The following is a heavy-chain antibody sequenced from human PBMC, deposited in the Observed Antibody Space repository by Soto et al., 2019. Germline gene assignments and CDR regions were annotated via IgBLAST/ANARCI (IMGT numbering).Heavy chain of an antibody. CDR2: ISGSGGST. CDR1: GFTFSSYG. V-gene: IGHV3-23*01. CDR3: ANRNDYGSGSYFPFDH. J-gene: IGHJ4*02. Sequence: EVQLLESGGGLVQPGGSLRLSCAASGFTFSSYGMSWVRQAPGKGLEWVSSISGSGGSTYYADSVKGRFTISRDNSKNRLYRQMRSLRAEDTAVYYCANRNDYGSGSYFPFDHWGQGTLVTVSS. D-gene: IGHD3-10*01.